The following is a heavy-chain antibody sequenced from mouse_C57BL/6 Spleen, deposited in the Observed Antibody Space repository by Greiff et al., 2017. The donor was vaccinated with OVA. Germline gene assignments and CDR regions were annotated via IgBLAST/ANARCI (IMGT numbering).Heavy chain of an antibody. J-gene: IGHJ3*01. V-gene: IGHV1-52*01. CDR2: IDPSDSET. Sequence: VQLQQSGAELVRPGSSVKLSCKASGYTFTSYWMHWVKQRPIQGLEWIGNIDPSDSETHYNQKFKDKATLTVDKSSSTAYMQLSRLTSEDSAVYYCALITTVVENSYWGQGTLVTVSA. D-gene: IGHD1-1*01. CDR3: ALITTVVENSY. CDR1: GYTFTSYW.